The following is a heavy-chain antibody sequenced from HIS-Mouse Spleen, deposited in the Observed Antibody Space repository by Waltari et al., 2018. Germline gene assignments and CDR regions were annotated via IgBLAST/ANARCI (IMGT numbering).Heavy chain of an antibody. CDR1: GYTFTGYY. CDR2: INPTSGGT. D-gene: IGHD2-8*01. CDR3: ARGLNRYCTNGVCSNWFDP. V-gene: IGHV1-2*02. Sequence: QVQLVQSGAEVKKPGASVKVSCKASGYTFTGYYMHWVRQAPGQGLEWMGWINPTSGGTNYAQKFQGRVTMTRDTSISTAYMELSRLRSDDTAVYYCARGLNRYCTNGVCSNWFDPWGQGTLVTVSS. J-gene: IGHJ5*02.